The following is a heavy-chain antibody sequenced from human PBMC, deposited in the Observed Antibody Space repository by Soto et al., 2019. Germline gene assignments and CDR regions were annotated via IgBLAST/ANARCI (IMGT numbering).Heavy chain of an antibody. V-gene: IGHV1-69*15. CDR2: ITPIFGSE. J-gene: IGHJ5*02. D-gene: IGHD5-12*01. Sequence: QVQLVQSGAEVKKPGSSVKFSCKASGGTFSNYAITWVRQAPGQGLEWLGRITPIFGSENYAQKFQGRVTITAEESTTRAYMELRSLRSGDTAGNSCAKDGGTDGYIGNCFAPWGQGALVTVSS. CDR3: AKDGGTDGYIGNCFAP. CDR1: GGTFSNYA.